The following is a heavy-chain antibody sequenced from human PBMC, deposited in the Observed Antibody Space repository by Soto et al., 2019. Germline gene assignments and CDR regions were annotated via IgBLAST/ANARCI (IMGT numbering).Heavy chain of an antibody. CDR3: ARWSAIVGGAEALDV. J-gene: IGHJ3*01. CDR2: LSAYNGDT. D-gene: IGHD1-26*01. Sequence: VQLVQSGAEVKQPGASVRVSCTTSGYTFINYGIPWVRQAPGQGLEWMGWLSAYNGDTSSSEKLQDRFIMTTDTSTNTVYMDLRSLTSDDTAVYYCARWSAIVGGAEALDVWGQGTMVIVSS. CDR1: GYTFINYG. V-gene: IGHV1-18*01.